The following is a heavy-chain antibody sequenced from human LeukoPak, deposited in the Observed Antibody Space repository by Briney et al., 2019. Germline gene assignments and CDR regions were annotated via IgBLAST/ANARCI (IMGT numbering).Heavy chain of an antibody. D-gene: IGHD6-19*01. V-gene: IGHV3-53*01. CDR2: IYSGGST. Sequence: GGSLRLSCAASGFTVSSYYMSWVRQAPGKGLEWLSIIYSGGSTYYADSVKGRFTVSRDDSKNTLYLQMNSLRPEDTAVYYCARDPLSVTGTNERYDYYGFDVWGQGTTVTVSS. J-gene: IGHJ6*02. CDR3: ARDPLSVTGTNERYDYYGFDV. CDR1: GFTVSSYY.